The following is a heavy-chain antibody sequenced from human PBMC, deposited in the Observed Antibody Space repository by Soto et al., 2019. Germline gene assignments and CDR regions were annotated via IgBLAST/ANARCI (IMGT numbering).Heavy chain of an antibody. CDR1: GYTFTSYE. CDR2: MNPSSGDT. Sequence: QVQLVQSGAEVKKPGASVKVSCKASGYTFTSYEINWVRQATGQGLEWMGWMNPSSGDTGYAQKFQGRVTMTRNTSISTADMELSSLRSEDTAVYYCARGELLWIGERLRWGQGTLVTVSS. V-gene: IGHV1-8*01. J-gene: IGHJ4*02. D-gene: IGHD3-10*01. CDR3: ARGELLWIGERLR.